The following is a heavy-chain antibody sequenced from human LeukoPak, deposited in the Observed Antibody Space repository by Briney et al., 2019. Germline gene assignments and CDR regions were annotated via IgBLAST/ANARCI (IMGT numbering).Heavy chain of an antibody. CDR1: GFTFSSSA. V-gene: IGHV3-23*01. D-gene: IGHD6-13*01. CDR3: TTAPPGYSR. J-gene: IGHJ4*02. Sequence: GGSLRLSCAASGFTFSSSAMSWVRQVPGKGLEWVSGISASGGSTYYAAPVKGRFTISRDDSKNTLYLQMNSLKTEDTAVYYCTTAPPGYSRWGQGTLVTVSS. CDR2: ISASGGST.